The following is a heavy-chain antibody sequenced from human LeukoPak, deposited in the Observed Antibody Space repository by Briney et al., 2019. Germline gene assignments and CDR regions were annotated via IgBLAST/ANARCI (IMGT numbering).Heavy chain of an antibody. J-gene: IGHJ3*02. D-gene: IGHD3-22*01. Sequence: GGSLRLSCAASGFTFSSYSMNWVRQAPGKGLEWVSSISSSSSYIYYADSVKGRFTISRDNAKNSLYLQMNSLRAEDTAVYYCATDYYDSSGYFIIGAFDIWGQGTMVTVSS. V-gene: IGHV3-21*01. CDR1: GFTFSSYS. CDR2: ISSSSSYI. CDR3: ATDYYDSSGYFIIGAFDI.